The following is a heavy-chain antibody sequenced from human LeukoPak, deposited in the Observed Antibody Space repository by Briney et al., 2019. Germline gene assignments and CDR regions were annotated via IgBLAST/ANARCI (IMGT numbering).Heavy chain of an antibody. CDR3: ARRASHTYYYDSSGYYRPKHFDY. Sequence: GGSLRLSCAVSGFTFSDYYTSWIRQAPGKGLEWVSYISSSGSTIYYADSVKGRFTISRDNATNSLYLQMNSLRAEDTAVYYCARRASHTYYYDSSGYYRPKHFDYWGQGTLVTVSS. CDR1: GFTFSDYY. V-gene: IGHV3-11*01. CDR2: ISSSGSTI. J-gene: IGHJ4*02. D-gene: IGHD3-22*01.